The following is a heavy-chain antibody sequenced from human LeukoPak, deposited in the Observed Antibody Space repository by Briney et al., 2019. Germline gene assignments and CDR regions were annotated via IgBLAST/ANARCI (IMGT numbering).Heavy chain of an antibody. J-gene: IGHJ4*02. CDR2: IWYDGSNK. V-gene: IGHV3-33*01. CDR3: ARDMPLFMVRGVISSRWLDY. CDR1: GFTFSSYG. D-gene: IGHD3-10*01. Sequence: GRSLRLSCAASGFTFSSYGMHWVRQAPGKGLEWVAVIWYDGSNKYYADSVKGRFTISRDNSKNTLYLQMNSLRAEDTAVYYCARDMPLFMVRGVISSRWLDYWGQGTLVTVSS.